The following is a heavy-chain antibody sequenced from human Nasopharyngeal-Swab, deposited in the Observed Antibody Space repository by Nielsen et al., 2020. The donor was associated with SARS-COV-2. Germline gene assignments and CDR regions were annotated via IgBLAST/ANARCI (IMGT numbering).Heavy chain of an antibody. J-gene: IGHJ6*02. CDR1: GGTFSSYA. D-gene: IGHD3-9*01. Sequence: SVKVSCKASGGTFSSYAISWVRQAPGQGLEWMGGIIPIFGTANYAQKFQGRVTITADESTSTAYMELSSLRSEDTAVYYCARDRYDILTGYYPPPYYGMDVWGQGTPVTVSS. V-gene: IGHV1-69*13. CDR3: ARDRYDILTGYYPPPYYGMDV. CDR2: IIPIFGTA.